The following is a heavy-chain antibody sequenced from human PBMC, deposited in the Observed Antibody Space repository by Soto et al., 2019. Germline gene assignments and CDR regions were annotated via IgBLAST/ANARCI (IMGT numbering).Heavy chain of an antibody. J-gene: IGHJ5*02. D-gene: IGHD2-15*01. CDR2: INHSGST. CDR3: ARVSGSGGSPPPQNLFDP. Sequence: PSGSLSITCAVCGGCLRVYDWGWIRQPPGKGLEWIGEINHSGSTNYNPSLKSRVTISVDTSKNQFSLKLSSVTAADTAVYYCARVSGSGGSPPPQNLFDPWGQGTLVTVSS. CDR1: GGCLRVYD. V-gene: IGHV4-34*01.